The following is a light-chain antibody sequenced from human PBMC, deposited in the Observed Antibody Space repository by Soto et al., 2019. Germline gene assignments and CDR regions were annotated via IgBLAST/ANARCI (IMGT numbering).Light chain of an antibody. Sequence: DIQLTQSPSTLSAAVGDRVTIAYRASQSISTWLAWYQQKPGKAPKLLIYDASSLESGVASRFSGSGSGTEYTCTISSVRPDDVAAYCCQQYNSYGTFGQGTKVDIK. CDR3: QQYNSYGT. V-gene: IGKV1-5*01. CDR1: QSISTW. J-gene: IGKJ1*01. CDR2: DAS.